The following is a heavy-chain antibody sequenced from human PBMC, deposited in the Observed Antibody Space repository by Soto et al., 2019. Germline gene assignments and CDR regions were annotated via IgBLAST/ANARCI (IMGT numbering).Heavy chain of an antibody. Sequence: NPSETLSLTCAVYGGSFSGHYWSWIRQPPGKGLEWIGEINHSGSTNYNPSLKSRVTASVDTSKNQFSLNLSSVIAADTAVYYCARARGQQVVSRFFDYWGLGTLVTVSS. CDR2: INHSGST. CDR3: ARARGQQVVSRFFDY. J-gene: IGHJ4*02. CDR1: GGSFSGHY. V-gene: IGHV4-34*01. D-gene: IGHD6-13*01.